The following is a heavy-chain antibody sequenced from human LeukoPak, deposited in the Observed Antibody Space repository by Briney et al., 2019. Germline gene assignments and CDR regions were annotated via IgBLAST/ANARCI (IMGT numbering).Heavy chain of an antibody. CDR3: ARVTYYVSRGYYYDVHAFDI. CDR2: IHYSRNI. Sequence: SETLSLTCTVSGGSISSRCYYWGWMPQSPGKGLEWIGSIHYSRNIYSNPSLQSRVSTSVYKTKSQFSLNLSSVTAADRAVYYCARVTYYVSRGYYYDVHAFDIGGQGKMVTVS. J-gene: IGHJ3*02. CDR1: GGSISSRCYY. V-gene: IGHV4-39*07. D-gene: IGHD3-22*01.